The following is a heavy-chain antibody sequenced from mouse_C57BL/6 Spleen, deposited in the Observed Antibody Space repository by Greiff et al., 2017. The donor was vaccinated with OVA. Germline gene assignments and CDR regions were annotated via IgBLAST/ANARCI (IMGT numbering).Heavy chain of an antibody. CDR3: ARRESNYREYFDY. CDR2: ISDGGSYT. CDR1: GFTFSSYA. J-gene: IGHJ2*01. Sequence: EVKLQESGGGLVKPGGSLKLSCAASGFTFSSYAMSWVRQTPEKRLEWVATISDGGSYTYYPDNVKGRFTISRDNAKNNLYLQMSHLKSEDTAMYYCARRESNYREYFDYWGQGTTLTVSS. D-gene: IGHD2-5*01. V-gene: IGHV5-4*03.